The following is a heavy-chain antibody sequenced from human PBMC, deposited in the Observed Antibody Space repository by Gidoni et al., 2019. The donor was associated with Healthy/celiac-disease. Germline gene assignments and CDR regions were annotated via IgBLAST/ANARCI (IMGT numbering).Heavy chain of an antibody. CDR2: ISAYNGNT. V-gene: IGHV1-18*01. J-gene: IGHJ4*02. Sequence: QVQLVQSGAEVQKPGASVKVSCKDSGYTFTSYGIRWVRQDPGQGLEWMGWISAYNGNTNYAQKLQGRVTMTTDTSTSTAYMELRSLRSDDTAVYYCARDWGEIGYCSSTSCYHFDYWGQGTLVTVSS. D-gene: IGHD2-2*01. CDR1: GYTFTSYG. CDR3: ARDWGEIGYCSSTSCYHFDY.